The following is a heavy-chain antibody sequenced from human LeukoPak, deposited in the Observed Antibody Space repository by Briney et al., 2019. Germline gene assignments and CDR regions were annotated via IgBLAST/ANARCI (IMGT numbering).Heavy chain of an antibody. V-gene: IGHV4-59*11. CDR2: ISYIGST. CDR3: ARDLVTVTKGFDI. D-gene: IGHD4-17*01. CDR1: ADSFSSHY. Sequence: SETLSLTCAVSADSFSSHYWTWIRQPSGKGLEWIGYISYIGSTNYNPSLKSRVTISIDTSKNQFSLKLSSVTAADTAVYYCARDLVTVTKGFDIWGQGTMVSVSS. J-gene: IGHJ3*02.